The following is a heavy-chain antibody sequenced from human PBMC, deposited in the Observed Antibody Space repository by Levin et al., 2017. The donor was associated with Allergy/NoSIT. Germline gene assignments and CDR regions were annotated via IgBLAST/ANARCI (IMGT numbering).Heavy chain of an antibody. Sequence: SGGSLRLSCAASGFTFSSYWMSWVRQAPGKGLEWVANIQQDGREKYYLDSVRGRFTISRDNAKNSLYLQMNSLRAEDTAVYYCARDRNIEVVPAAMYGNWFDPWGQGTLVTVSS. J-gene: IGHJ5*02. CDR3: ARDRNIEVVPAAMYGNWFDP. CDR1: GFTFSSYW. D-gene: IGHD2-2*01. CDR2: IQQDGREK. V-gene: IGHV3-7*04.